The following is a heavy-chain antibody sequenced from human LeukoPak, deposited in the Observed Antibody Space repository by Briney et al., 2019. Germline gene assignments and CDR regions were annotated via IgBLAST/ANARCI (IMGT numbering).Heavy chain of an antibody. CDR3: VREGESGEDYY. CDR1: GGSSVSRGGYY. CDR2: FYHSA. D-gene: IGHD4-17*01. J-gene: IGHJ4*02. Sequence: SETLSLTCTVSGGSSVSRGGYYWTWIRQHPEKGLEWIGYFYHSASYNPPLKSRVTISVDTSKNQFSLRLTSVTAADTALYYCVREGESGEDYYWGQGIQVIVSS. V-gene: IGHV4-31*03.